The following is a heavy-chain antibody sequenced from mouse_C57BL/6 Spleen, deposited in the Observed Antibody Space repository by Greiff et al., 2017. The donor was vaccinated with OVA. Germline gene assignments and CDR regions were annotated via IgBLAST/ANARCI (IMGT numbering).Heavy chain of an antibody. CDR1: GYSFTGYY. CDR2: INPSTGGT. CDR3: AHYGNYAWFAY. J-gene: IGHJ3*01. Sequence: VQLKQSGPELVKPGASVKISCKASGYSFTGYYMNWVKQSPEKSLEWIGEINPSTGGTTYNQKFKAKATLTVDKSSSTAYMQLKSLTSEDSAVYYGAHYGNYAWFAYWGQGTLVTVSA. D-gene: IGHD2-1*01. V-gene: IGHV1-42*01.